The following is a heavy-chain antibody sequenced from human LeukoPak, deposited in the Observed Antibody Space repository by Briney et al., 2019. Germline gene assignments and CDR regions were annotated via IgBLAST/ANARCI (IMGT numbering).Heavy chain of an antibody. J-gene: IGHJ6*03. CDR3: ARESWQKDYYYYMDV. Sequence: SGGSLRLSCAASGFTFSSYGMHWVRQAPGKGLEWVAFIRYDGSNKYYADSVKGRFTISRDNSKNTLYLQMNSLRAEDTAVYYCARESWQKDYYYYMDVWGKGTTVTVSS. CDR2: IRYDGSNK. CDR1: GFTFSSYG. V-gene: IGHV3-30*02.